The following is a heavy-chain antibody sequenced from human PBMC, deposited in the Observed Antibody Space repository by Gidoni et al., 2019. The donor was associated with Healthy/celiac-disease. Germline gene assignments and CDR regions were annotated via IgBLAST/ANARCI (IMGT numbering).Heavy chain of an antibody. J-gene: IGHJ6*02. CDR3: ARDRVAVAGTGRINYYGMDV. V-gene: IGHV1-46*01. CDR1: GYTFTSYY. D-gene: IGHD6-19*01. CDR2: INPSGGST. Sequence: QVQLVQSGAEVKKPGASVKVSCKASGYTFTSYYMHWVRQAPGQGLEWMGIINPSGGSTSYAQKFQGRVTMTRDTSTSTVYMELSSLRSEDTAVYYCARDRVAVAGTGRINYYGMDVWGQGTTVTVSS.